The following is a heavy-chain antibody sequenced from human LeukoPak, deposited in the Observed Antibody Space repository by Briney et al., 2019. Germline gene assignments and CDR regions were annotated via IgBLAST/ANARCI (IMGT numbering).Heavy chain of an antibody. CDR2: ISSSSSYI. V-gene: IGHV3-21*01. J-gene: IGHJ4*02. CDR1: GFTFSSYS. CDR3: ARVRAVAGHALGY. D-gene: IGHD6-19*01. Sequence: GGSLRLSCAASGFTFSSYSMNWVRQAPGKGLEWVSSISSSSSYIYYADSVKGRFTISRDNAKNTLYLQMNSLRAEDTAVYYCARVRAVAGHALGYWGQGTLVTVSS.